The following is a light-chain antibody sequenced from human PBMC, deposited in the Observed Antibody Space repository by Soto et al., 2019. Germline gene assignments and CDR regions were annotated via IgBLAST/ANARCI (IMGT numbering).Light chain of an antibody. CDR2: DSS. Sequence: DIQMTQSPSTLSASVGDRVTITCRASQSLNNWLAWYQQKPGKAPKLLIYDSSTLESGVPSRFSGSGSGSEFTLNISSLQHNHFAPYYCQQYYSHSLYTFSQGTMLEIK. V-gene: IGKV1-5*01. CDR1: QSLNNW. CDR3: QQYYSHSLYT. J-gene: IGKJ2*01.